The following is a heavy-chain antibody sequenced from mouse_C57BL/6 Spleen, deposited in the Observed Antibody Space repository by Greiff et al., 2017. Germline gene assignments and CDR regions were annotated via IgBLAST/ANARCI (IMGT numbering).Heavy chain of an antibody. CDR3: ARGDYSNYFDY. J-gene: IGHJ2*01. D-gene: IGHD2-12*01. CDR2: INPNNGGT. V-gene: IGHV1-18*01. CDR1: GYTFTDYN. Sequence: VQLQQSGPELVKPGASVKISCKASGYTFTDYNMDWVKQSHGQSLEWIGDINPNNGGTNYNQKFKGKATLTVDTSSSTAYMELSSLTSEDTAVYYCARGDYSNYFDYWGQGTTLTVSA.